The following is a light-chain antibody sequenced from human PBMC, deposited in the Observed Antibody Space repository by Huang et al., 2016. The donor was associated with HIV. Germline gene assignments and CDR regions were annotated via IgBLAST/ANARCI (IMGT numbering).Light chain of an antibody. CDR3: QKYDSAPRT. V-gene: IGKV1-27*01. Sequence: DIQMTQSPSSLSASVGDRVTISCRASQGISNHLAWYQEKPGHAPKLLVYAASALRSGVPSRCRGSGSGTEFTLTISSLQAEDVATYFCQKYDSAPRTFGPGTKVEIK. J-gene: IGKJ3*01. CDR2: AAS. CDR1: QGISNH.